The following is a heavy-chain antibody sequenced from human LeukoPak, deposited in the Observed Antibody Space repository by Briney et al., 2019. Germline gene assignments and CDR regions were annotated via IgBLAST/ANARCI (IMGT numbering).Heavy chain of an antibody. CDR1: GFTFSAYT. V-gene: IGHV3-21*01. Sequence: GGSLRLSCAPSGFTFSAYTMNWVRQAPGEGLDWVSSISSDSRYILYADSLKGRFTISRDKSKNTLYLQMNSLRVEDTAVYYCAKESQRGYSYGYIRDYFDSWGQGTLVTVSS. CDR2: ISSDSRYI. J-gene: IGHJ4*02. CDR3: AKESQRGYSYGYIRDYFDS. D-gene: IGHD5-18*01.